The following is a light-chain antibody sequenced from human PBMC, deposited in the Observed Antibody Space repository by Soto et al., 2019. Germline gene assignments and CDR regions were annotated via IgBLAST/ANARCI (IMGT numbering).Light chain of an antibody. V-gene: IGKV1-12*02. J-gene: IGKJ3*01. CDR1: QDISNY. CDR2: EAS. CDR3: QQANSFPF. Sequence: DIQMTQSPSSLSASVGDRVTITCQASQDISNYLNWYQQKPGKAPKLLIYEASTLQSGVPSRFSGSGSGTDFTLTISSLQPEDFATYYCQQANSFPFFGPGTKVDIK.